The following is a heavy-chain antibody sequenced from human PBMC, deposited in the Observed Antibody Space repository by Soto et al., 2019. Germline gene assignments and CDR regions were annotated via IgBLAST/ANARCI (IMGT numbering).Heavy chain of an antibody. J-gene: IGHJ6*03. CDR2: ISSNGGST. V-gene: IGHV3-64*01. CDR1: GFNFSSYA. D-gene: IGHD3-16*01. CDR3: ARGVGALYYYYYMDV. Sequence: EVQLVESGGGLVQPGGSLRLSCAASGFNFSSYAMHWVRQTPGKGLEYVSAISSNGGSTYYANSVKGRFTISRDNSKNTLYLQMGSLRAEDMAVYYCARGVGALYYYYYMDVWGKGTTVTVSS.